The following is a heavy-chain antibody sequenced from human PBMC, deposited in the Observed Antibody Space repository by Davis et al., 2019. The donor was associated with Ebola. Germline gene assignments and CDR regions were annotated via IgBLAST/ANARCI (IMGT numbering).Heavy chain of an antibody. J-gene: IGHJ5*02. D-gene: IGHD6-6*01. CDR3: ARGGGLAARKGPRFDP. V-gene: IGHV4-59*08. CDR1: GGSISSYY. CDR2: IYYSGST. Sequence: PSETLSLTCTVSGGSISSYYWSWIRQPPGKGLEWIGYIYYSGSTNYNPSLKSRVTISVDTSKNQFSLKLSSVTAADTAVYYCARGGGLAARKGPRFDPWGQGTLVTVSS.